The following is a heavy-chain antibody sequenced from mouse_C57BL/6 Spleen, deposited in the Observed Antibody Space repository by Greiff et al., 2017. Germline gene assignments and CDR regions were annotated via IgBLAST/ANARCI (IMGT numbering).Heavy chain of an antibody. J-gene: IGHJ4*01. CDR3: ARSANWDVWAMDY. V-gene: IGHV7-3*01. D-gene: IGHD4-1*01. Sequence: DVQLVESGGGLVQPGGSLSLSCAASGFTFTDYYMSWVRQPPGKALEWLGFIRNKANGYTTEYSASVKGRFTISRDNSQSILYLQMNALRAEDSATYYCARSANWDVWAMDYWGQGTSVTVSS. CDR1: GFTFTDYY. CDR2: IRNKANGYTT.